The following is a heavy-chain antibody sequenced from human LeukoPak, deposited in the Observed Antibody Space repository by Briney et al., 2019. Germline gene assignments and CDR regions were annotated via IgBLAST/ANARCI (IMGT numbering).Heavy chain of an antibody. CDR3: AKEVAALGIPDFDY. V-gene: IGHV3-23*01. Sequence: PGGSLRLSCAASGFTFSSYAMSWVRQAPGKGLGWVSGISGSDGSTYYADSVKGRFTISRDNSKNTLYLQMNSLRAEDTAVYYCAKEVAALGIPDFDYWGQGTLVTVSS. D-gene: IGHD5-12*01. J-gene: IGHJ4*02. CDR1: GFTFSSYA. CDR2: ISGSDGST.